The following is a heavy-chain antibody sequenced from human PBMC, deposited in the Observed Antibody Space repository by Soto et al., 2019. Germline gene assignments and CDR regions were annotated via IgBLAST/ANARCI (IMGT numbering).Heavy chain of an antibody. V-gene: IGHV3-30*03. CDR3: ASVVAAAAGTYFYSDLEV. CDR1: GFTFSSYG. Sequence: GGSLRLSCAASGFTFSSYGMHWVRQAPGKGLEWVAVISYDGSNKYYADSVKGRFTISRDNSKNTLYLQMSSLRAEDTAVYYCASVVAAAAGTYFYSDLEVGDPEXTQTVS. D-gene: IGHD6-25*01. J-gene: IGHJ6*02. CDR2: ISYDGSNK.